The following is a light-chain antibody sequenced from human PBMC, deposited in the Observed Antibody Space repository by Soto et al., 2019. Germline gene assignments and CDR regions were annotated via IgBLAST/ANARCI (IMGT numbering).Light chain of an antibody. CDR3: SSHTTSNTRV. CDR2: EVS. V-gene: IGLV2-14*01. J-gene: IGLJ1*01. Sequence: QSALTQPASVAGSPGQSITISCTGTSSDVGAYNYVSWYQQHPGKAPKLIIYEVSNRPSGVSWRFSGSKSGNTASLTISGLQSEDEADYYCSSHTTSNTRVFGTGTKVTGL. CDR1: SSDVGAYNY.